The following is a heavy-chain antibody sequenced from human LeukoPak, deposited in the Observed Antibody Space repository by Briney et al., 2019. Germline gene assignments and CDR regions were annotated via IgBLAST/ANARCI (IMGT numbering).Heavy chain of an antibody. V-gene: IGHV3-71*01. J-gene: IGHJ4*02. CDR1: GFTVSSNY. CDR2: ISTKADGGTT. Sequence: GGSLRLSCAASGFTVSSNYMSWVRLAPGKGLERVGFISTKADGGTTEYAASVKGRFTISREDSKSIAYLQMTSLKTEDTAVYYCTRDLNYYDSSGYYYVPPFDYWGQGTLVTVSS. D-gene: IGHD3-22*01. CDR3: TRDLNYYDSSGYYYVPPFDY.